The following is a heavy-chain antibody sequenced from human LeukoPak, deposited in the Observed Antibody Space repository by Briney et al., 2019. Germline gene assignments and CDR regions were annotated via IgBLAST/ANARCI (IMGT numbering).Heavy chain of an antibody. V-gene: IGHV4-59*11. CDR2: IYYSGST. Sequence: PSETLSLTCTVSGGSISSHYWSWIRQPPGKGLERIGYIYYSGSTNYNPSLKSRVTISVDTSKNQFSLKLSSVTAADTAVYYCAREDYYVRSGYYPRAFDIWGQGTMVTVSS. CDR1: GGSISSHY. J-gene: IGHJ3*02. D-gene: IGHD3-22*01. CDR3: AREDYYVRSGYYPRAFDI.